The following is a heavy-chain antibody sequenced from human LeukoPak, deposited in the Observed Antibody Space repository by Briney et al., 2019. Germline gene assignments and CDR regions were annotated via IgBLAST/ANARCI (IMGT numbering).Heavy chain of an antibody. J-gene: IGHJ4*02. CDR2: ISAYNGNT. D-gene: IGHD3-22*01. CDR1: GYTFTSDG. V-gene: IGHV1-18*01. CDR3: ARDGYYYDSSGYKHFDY. Sequence: ASVKVSCKASGYTFTSDGISSVRQAPGQGLEWMGWISAYNGNTNYAQKLQGRVTMTTDTSTSTAYMALRSLRSDDTAVYYCARDGYYYDSSGYKHFDYWGQGTLVTVSS.